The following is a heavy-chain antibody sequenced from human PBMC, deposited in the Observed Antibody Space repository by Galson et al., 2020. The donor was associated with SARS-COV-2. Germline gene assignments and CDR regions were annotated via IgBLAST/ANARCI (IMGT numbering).Heavy chain of an antibody. CDR3: VRDGSGTYSSGMDV. J-gene: IGHJ6*02. V-gene: IGHV3-30-3*01. CDR1: GFIFSTFN. CDR2: ISYDGNKK. Sequence: TGGSLRLSCAASGFIFSTFNMHWVRQAPGKGLEWVAVISYDGNKKYYADSVKGRFTISRDNSRNILYLQMNSLRAEDTAVFYCVRDGSGTYSSGMDVWGQGTTVTVSS. D-gene: IGHD3-10*01.